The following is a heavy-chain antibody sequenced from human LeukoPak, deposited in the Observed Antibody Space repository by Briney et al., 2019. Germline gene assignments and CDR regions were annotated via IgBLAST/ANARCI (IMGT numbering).Heavy chain of an antibody. CDR3: ARPLFAAAGTKYFQH. Sequence: GASVKVSCKASGYTFTGYYMHWVRQAPGQGLEWMGWINPNSGGTNYAQKFQGRVTMTRDTSISTAYMELSRLRSDDTAVYYCARPLFAAAGTKYFQHWGQGTLVTVSS. CDR1: GYTFTGYY. V-gene: IGHV1-2*02. CDR2: INPNSGGT. J-gene: IGHJ1*01. D-gene: IGHD6-13*01.